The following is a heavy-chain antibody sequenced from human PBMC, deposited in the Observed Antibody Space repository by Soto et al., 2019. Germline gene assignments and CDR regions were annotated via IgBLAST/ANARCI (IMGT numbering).Heavy chain of an antibody. CDR2: INHSGST. D-gene: IGHD2-15*01. V-gene: IGHV4-34*01. CDR1: GGSISSYY. CDR3: ALQRGYCSGGSCFRHLYFDY. J-gene: IGHJ4*02. Sequence: SETLSLTCTVSGGSISSYYWSWIRQPPGKGLEWIGEINHSGSTNYNPSLKSRVTISVDTSKNQFSLKLSSVTAADTAVYYCALQRGYCSGGSCFRHLYFDYWGQGTLVTVSS.